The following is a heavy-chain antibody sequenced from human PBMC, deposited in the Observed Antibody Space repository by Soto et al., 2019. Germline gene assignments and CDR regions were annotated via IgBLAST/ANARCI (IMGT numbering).Heavy chain of an antibody. CDR2: IRSKTNSYAT. J-gene: IGHJ3*01. CDR3: TRLVAYGDAFNL. Sequence: EVQLVESGGGLVQPGGSLKLSCAASGFTFSGSAMHWVRQAPGKGLEWVGHIRSKTNSYATAYGASVKGRFTISRDDSKSTAYLQMSSLLPEDTAVYYCTRLVAYGDAFNLWGQGTMVTVSS. CDR1: GFTFSGSA. D-gene: IGHD4-17*01. V-gene: IGHV3-73*01.